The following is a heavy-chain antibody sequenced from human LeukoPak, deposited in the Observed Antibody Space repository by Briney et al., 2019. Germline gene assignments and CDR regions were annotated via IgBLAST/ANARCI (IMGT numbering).Heavy chain of an antibody. D-gene: IGHD4-17*01. Sequence: ASVKVSCKASGYTFTGYYMHWVRQAPGQGLEWMGWINPNSGGTNYAQKFQGRVTMTRDTSISTAYMELSSLRSEDTAVYYCARDLGYGDYVGRTAFDIWGQGTMVTVSS. CDR2: INPNSGGT. J-gene: IGHJ3*02. V-gene: IGHV1-2*02. CDR3: ARDLGYGDYVGRTAFDI. CDR1: GYTFTGYY.